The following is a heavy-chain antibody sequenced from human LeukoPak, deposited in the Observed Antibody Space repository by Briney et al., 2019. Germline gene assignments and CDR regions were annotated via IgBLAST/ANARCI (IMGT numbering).Heavy chain of an antibody. CDR3: ARGLGEWEVLPGDY. Sequence: GGSLRLSCAASGFTFSSYSMNWVRQAPGKGLEWVSYISSSSSTIYYADSVKGRFTVSRDNAKNPLYLQMNSLRAEDTAVYYCARGLGEWEVLPGDYWGQGTLVTVSS. V-gene: IGHV3-48*01. CDR2: ISSSSSTI. J-gene: IGHJ4*02. D-gene: IGHD1-26*01. CDR1: GFTFSSYS.